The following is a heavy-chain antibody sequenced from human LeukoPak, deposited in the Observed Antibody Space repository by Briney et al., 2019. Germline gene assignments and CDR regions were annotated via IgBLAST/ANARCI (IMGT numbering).Heavy chain of an antibody. CDR3: AKDHASSGWYAYYFDY. D-gene: IGHD6-19*01. J-gene: IGHJ4*02. Sequence: GGSLRLSCAASGFTFSSYEMNWVRQAPGKGLEWVSYNSSSGSTIYYADSVKGRFTISRDNSKNTLYLQMNSLRAEDTAVYYCAKDHASSGWYAYYFDYWGQGTLVTVSS. CDR2: NSSSGSTI. V-gene: IGHV3-48*03. CDR1: GFTFSSYE.